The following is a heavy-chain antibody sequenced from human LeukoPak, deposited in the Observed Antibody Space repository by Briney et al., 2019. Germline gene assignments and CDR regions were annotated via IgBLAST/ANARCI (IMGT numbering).Heavy chain of an antibody. CDR3: ARAYSSTRYYYSSYMDV. D-gene: IGHD6-13*01. J-gene: IGHJ6*03. CDR1: GYTFIRYG. V-gene: IGHV1-18*01. CDR2: ISTYNANT. Sequence: GASVKVSCKASGYTFIRYGITWVRQAPGQGLEWMGWISTYNANTKYAQKLQGRVTMTTDTSTSTAYMELRSLRSDDTAVYYCARAYSSTRYYYSSYMDVWGKGTTVTVSS.